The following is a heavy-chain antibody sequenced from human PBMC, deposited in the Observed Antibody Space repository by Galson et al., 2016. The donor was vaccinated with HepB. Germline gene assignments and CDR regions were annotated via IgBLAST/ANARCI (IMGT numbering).Heavy chain of an antibody. J-gene: IGHJ4*02. CDR3: ASSVRGSGSPPGGY. Sequence: SLRLSCAASGFTFSTYWMHWFRQAPGKGLVWVSRINSDGSSTGFADSVKGRFTISRDNAKNTLYLQMNSLRAEDTAVYYCASSVRGSGSPPGGYWGQGILVTVSS. D-gene: IGHD3-10*01. CDR2: INSDGSST. V-gene: IGHV3-74*01. CDR1: GFTFSTYW.